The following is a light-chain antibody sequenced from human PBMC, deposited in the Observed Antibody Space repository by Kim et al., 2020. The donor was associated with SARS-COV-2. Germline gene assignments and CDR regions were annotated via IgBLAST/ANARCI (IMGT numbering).Light chain of an antibody. CDR3: QKYNFAPLT. V-gene: IGKV1-27*01. Sequence: DIQMTQSPSSLSASVGDRVTISCRASQGISIYLAWYQQKPGKVPDLLIYAASTLQSGVPSRFSGNGSGTHFSLTINNLQPEDSATYFCQKYNFAPLTFGGETKVDIK. CDR1: QGISIY. CDR2: AAS. J-gene: IGKJ4*01.